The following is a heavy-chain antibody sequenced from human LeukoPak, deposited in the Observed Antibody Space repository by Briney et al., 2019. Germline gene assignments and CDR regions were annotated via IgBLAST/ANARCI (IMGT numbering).Heavy chain of an antibody. J-gene: IGHJ3*02. CDR2: MNPNSGNT. Sequence: ASVKVSCKASGYTFTSYGINWVRQATGQGLEWMGWMNPNSGNTGYAQKFQGRVTITRNNSISTVYMELSSLRSEDTAVYYCARRLGLRWDLQAFDIWGQGTMVTVPS. CDR3: ARRLGLRWDLQAFDI. D-gene: IGHD4-23*01. V-gene: IGHV1-8*03. CDR1: GYTFTSYG.